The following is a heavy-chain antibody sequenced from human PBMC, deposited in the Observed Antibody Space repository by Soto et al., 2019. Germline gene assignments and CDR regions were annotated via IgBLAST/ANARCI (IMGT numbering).Heavy chain of an antibody. D-gene: IGHD6-6*01. Sequence: QVQLVQSGAEVREPGASVTVSCTASGYTFINHDINWVRQAAGQGLEWMGWMNPNTGNKRFAQRFQGRITMTTNTSISTVYMKLSSLRSEDTGVYYCARGPFRSSSHWFDPWGQGALVTVSS. J-gene: IGHJ5*02. CDR3: ARGPFRSSSHWFDP. CDR1: GYTFINHD. CDR2: MNPNTGNK. V-gene: IGHV1-8*01.